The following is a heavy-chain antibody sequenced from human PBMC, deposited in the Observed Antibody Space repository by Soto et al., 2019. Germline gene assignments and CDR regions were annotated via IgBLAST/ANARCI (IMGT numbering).Heavy chain of an antibody. Sequence: EGQLLESGGGLVQPGGSLRLSCAASGFTFNNFAMNWVRHAPGKGLAWVSGISARGDTYYADSVKGRFTISRDNSKSTLFLLMNSLSAEDTATYYCAKPGGGQWLCCADFDVWGQGAMVTVAT. D-gene: IGHD6-19*01. J-gene: IGHJ3*01. V-gene: IGHV3-23*01. CDR3: AKPGGGQWLCCADFDV. CDR2: ISARGDT. CDR1: GFTFNNFA.